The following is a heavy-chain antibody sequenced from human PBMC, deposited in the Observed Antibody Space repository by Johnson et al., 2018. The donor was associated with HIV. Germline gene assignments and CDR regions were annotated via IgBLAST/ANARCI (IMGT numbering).Heavy chain of an antibody. CDR3: ARAEDYDAFDI. Sequence: VQLVESGGGLVQPGGSLRLSCAASGFTVSSNYMSWVRQAPGKGLEWVSVIYSGGSTYYADSVKGRFTISRDNSKNTLYLQMNSLRAEDTAVYYCARAEDYDAFDIWGQGTMVTVSS. J-gene: IGHJ3*02. V-gene: IGHV3-66*01. D-gene: IGHD2-15*01. CDR2: IYSGGST. CDR1: GFTVSSNY.